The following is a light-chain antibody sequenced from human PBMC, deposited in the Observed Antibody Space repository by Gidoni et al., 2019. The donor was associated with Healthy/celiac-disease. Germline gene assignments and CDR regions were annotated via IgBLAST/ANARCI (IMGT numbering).Light chain of an antibody. J-gene: IGKJ2*01. CDR2: AAS. Sequence: DIQMTQSPSSLSASVGDRVTITCRASQSISSDLNWYQQKPGKAPMLLIYAASSLQSGVPSSFSCSGSGTDFTITISSLQPEDFATYYCQQSYSTRYTFGQGTKLEIK. V-gene: IGKV1-39*01. CDR1: QSISSD. CDR3: QQSYSTRYT.